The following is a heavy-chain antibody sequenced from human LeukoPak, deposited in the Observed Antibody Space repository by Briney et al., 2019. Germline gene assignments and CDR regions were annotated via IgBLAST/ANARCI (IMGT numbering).Heavy chain of an antibody. J-gene: IGHJ6*04. D-gene: IGHD3-10*01. CDR3: ARNPRFGEGWDV. CDR1: GGSISSSSYY. V-gene: IGHV4-39*07. Sequence: SETLSLTCTVSGGSISSSSYYWGWIRQPPGKGLEWIGSIYYSGSTYYNPSLKSRVTISVDTSKSQFSLKLSSVTAADTAVYYCARNPRFGEGWDVWGKGTTVTVSS. CDR2: IYYSGST.